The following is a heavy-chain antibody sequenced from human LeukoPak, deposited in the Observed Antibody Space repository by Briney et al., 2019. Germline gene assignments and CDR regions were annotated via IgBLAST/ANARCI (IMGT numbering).Heavy chain of an antibody. D-gene: IGHD5-18*01. Sequence: SGTLSLTCAVYGGSFSGYYWSWIRQPPGKGLEWIGEINHSGSTNYNPSLKSRVTISVDTSKNQFSLKLSSVTAADTAVYYCARGSDTAMVSLYYFDYWGQGTLVTVSS. CDR2: INHSGST. J-gene: IGHJ4*02. CDR1: GGSFSGYY. V-gene: IGHV4-34*01. CDR3: ARGSDTAMVSLYYFDY.